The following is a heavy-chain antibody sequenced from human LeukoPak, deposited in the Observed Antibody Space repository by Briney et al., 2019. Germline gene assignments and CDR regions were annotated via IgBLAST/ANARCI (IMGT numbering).Heavy chain of an antibody. CDR3: ARDQFGIAARPGYYYYGMDV. V-gene: IGHV1-69*04. CDR1: GGTFSSYA. D-gene: IGHD6-6*01. Sequence: SVKVSCKASGGTFSSYAISWVRQAPGQGLEWMGRIIPILGIANYAQKFQGRVTITADKSTSTAYMELGSLRSEDTAVYYCARDQFGIAARPGYYYYGMDVWGQGTTVTVSS. CDR2: IIPILGIA. J-gene: IGHJ6*02.